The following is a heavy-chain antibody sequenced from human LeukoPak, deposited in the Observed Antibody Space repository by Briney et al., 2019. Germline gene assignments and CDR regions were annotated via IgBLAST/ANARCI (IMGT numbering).Heavy chain of an antibody. J-gene: IGHJ4*02. CDR2: INPNSGGT. V-gene: IGHV1-2*02. CDR3: ARHRLPTQRSSPFDY. CDR1: GYTFTGYY. Sequence: ASVKVSCKASGYTFTGYYMHWVRQAPGQGLEWMGWINPNSGGTNYAQKFQGRVTMTRDTSISTAYMELSRLRSDDTAVYYCARHRLPTQRSSPFDYWGQGTLVTVSS. D-gene: IGHD6-13*01.